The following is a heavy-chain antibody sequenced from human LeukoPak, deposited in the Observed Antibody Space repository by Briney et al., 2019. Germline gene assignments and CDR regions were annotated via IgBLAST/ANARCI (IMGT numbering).Heavy chain of an antibody. J-gene: IGHJ4*02. D-gene: IGHD3-16*02. CDR1: GGSISSSNW. V-gene: IGHV4-4*02. Sequence: SETLSLTCAVSGGSISSSNWWSWVRQPPGKGLGWIGEIYHSGSTNYNPSLKSRVTISVDKSKNQFSLKLSSVTAADTAVYYCAAQIIMITFGGVIVMDDYWGQGTLVTVSS. CDR2: IYHSGST. CDR3: AAQIIMITFGGVIVMDDY.